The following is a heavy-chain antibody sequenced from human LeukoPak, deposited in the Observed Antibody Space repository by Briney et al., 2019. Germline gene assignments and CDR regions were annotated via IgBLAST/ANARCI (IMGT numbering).Heavy chain of an antibody. D-gene: IGHD1-26*01. V-gene: IGHV4-4*07. CDR2: ICATWST. CDR3: AREGGGSNRGLD. Sequence: PSETLSLTCTVSGGSISGYFWSWIRQPAGKGLEWSGGICATWSTNYNPSLKSRVTIAVDTSKNQFSLSLTSVTAADTAGYYCAREGGGSNRGLDWGQGTLVTVSS. CDR1: GGSISGYF. J-gene: IGHJ1*01.